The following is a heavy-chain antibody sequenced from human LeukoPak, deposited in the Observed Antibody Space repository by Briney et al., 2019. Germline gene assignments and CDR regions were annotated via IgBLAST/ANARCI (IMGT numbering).Heavy chain of an antibody. J-gene: IGHJ4*02. Sequence: GGSLRLSCAASGFTFSSYSMNWVRQAPGKGLEWVSSISSSSTYIYYADSVKGRLTISRDNAKNSLYLQMNSLRAEDTAVYYCARGCSSTSCLDYWGQGTLVTVSS. CDR2: ISSSSTYI. CDR1: GFTFSSYS. D-gene: IGHD2-2*01. V-gene: IGHV3-21*01. CDR3: ARGCSSTSCLDY.